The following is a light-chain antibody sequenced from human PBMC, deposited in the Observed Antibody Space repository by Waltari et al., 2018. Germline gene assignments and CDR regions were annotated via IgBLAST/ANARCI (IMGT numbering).Light chain of an antibody. V-gene: IGLV3-25*03. CDR3: QSADSSISYVV. J-gene: IGLJ2*01. CDR1: ALPTPY. CDR2: QDS. Sequence: SSELTQPPSVSVSPGQTARITCSGDALPTPYTSWYQQKPGQAPVLVISQDSERPSGIPERFSGSSSGTTVTLTISGVQAEDEADYYCQSADSSISYVVFGGGTKLTVL.